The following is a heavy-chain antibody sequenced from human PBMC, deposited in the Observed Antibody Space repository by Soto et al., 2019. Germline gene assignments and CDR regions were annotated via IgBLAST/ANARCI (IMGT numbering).Heavy chain of an antibody. J-gene: IGHJ2*01. CDR1: GFTFSSYA. D-gene: IGHD3-22*01. CDR3: AKDKKGLLPGMKGYFAL. V-gene: IGHV3-23*01. CDR2: ISGSGGST. Sequence: EVQLLESGGGLVQPGGSLSLSCAASGFTFSSYAMSWVHQAPGKGLEWVSAISGSGGSTYYADSVKGQFTMPRDNSKTTLYLQRNSMRAEDTAVYYCAKDKKGLLPGMKGYFALWGRGTLVTVSS.